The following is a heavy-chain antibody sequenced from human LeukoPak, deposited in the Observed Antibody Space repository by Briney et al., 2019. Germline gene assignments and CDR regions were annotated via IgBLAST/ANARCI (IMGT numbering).Heavy chain of an antibody. CDR2: VNHFGIT. D-gene: IGHD5-18*01. Sequence: SETLSLTCAVYGGSFSASYWSWIRQPPGKGLEWIGEVNHFGITKYNPSLKSRVTISLDTSKNQFSLRLSSVTAADTAVYYCTRGYSYAYYFDYWGQGTLVTVSS. J-gene: IGHJ4*02. CDR1: GGSFSASY. CDR3: TRGYSYAYYFDY. V-gene: IGHV4-34*01.